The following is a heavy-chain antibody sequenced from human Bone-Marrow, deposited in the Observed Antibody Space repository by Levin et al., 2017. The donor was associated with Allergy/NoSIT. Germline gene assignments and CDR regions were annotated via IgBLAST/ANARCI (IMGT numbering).Heavy chain of an antibody. CDR3: ARHFYGSGRYYADALDI. CDR2: VYYTGTT. CDR1: GGSTKNYY. D-gene: IGHD3-10*01. Sequence: SETLSLTCTVSGGSTKNYYWNWIRQSPGEGLEWIGYVYYTGTTNYNPSLKSRLTMSVDTSKNQFSLTLSSVTAADTAIYFCARHFYGSGRYYADALDIWGQGTMVTVSS. J-gene: IGHJ3*02. V-gene: IGHV4-59*08.